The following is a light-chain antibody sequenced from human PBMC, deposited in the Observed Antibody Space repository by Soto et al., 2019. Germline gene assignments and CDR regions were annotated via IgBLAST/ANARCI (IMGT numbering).Light chain of an antibody. CDR2: EVS. CDR1: SRDVGGYNY. Sequence: QSVLTQPASVSGSPGQSITISCTGTSRDVGGYNYVSWHQQHPGKAPKVIITEVSNRPSGVSNRFSGSKSGNTASLTISGLQAEDEADYYCSSYMSSSTFVVFGGGTKLTVL. CDR3: SSYMSSSTFVV. V-gene: IGLV2-14*01. J-gene: IGLJ2*01.